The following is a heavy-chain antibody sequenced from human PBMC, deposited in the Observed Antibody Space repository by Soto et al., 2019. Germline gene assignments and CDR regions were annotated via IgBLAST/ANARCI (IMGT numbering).Heavy chain of an antibody. CDR3: TRQHLDVPVASAIDY. J-gene: IGHJ4*02. Sequence: PGGSLRLSCAASGFTFSGSTRHWVRQTSGKGLEWVGRIPSKTNTYATAYAASVKGRFTISRDDSKNTAYLQMNSLKTEDTAVYYCTRQHLDVPVASAIDYWGQGTLVTVSS. V-gene: IGHV3-73*01. CDR1: GFTFSGST. CDR2: IPSKTNTYAT. D-gene: IGHD6-19*01.